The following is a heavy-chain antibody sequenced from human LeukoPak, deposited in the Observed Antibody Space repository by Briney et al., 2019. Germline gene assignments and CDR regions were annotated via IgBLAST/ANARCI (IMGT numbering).Heavy chain of an antibody. V-gene: IGHV5-51*01. CDR3: ARSFRGSGWYIDN. Sequence: GESLKISCKGSGYSFTSYWIGWVRQMPGKGLEWMGIIYPGDSDTRYSPSFQGQVTISVDKSITTAYLQWSSLKVSDTATYYCARSFRGSGWYIDNWGQGTLVTVSS. J-gene: IGHJ4*02. CDR2: IYPGDSDT. CDR1: GYSFTSYW. D-gene: IGHD6-25*01.